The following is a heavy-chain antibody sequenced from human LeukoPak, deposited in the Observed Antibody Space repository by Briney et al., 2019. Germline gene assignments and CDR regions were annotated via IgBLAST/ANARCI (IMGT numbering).Heavy chain of an antibody. CDR1: GYTFTGYY. V-gene: IGHV1-8*02. D-gene: IGHD3-9*01. J-gene: IGHJ3*02. Sequence: GASVKVSCKASGYTFTGYYMHWVRQAPGQGLEWMGWMNPNSGNTGYAQKFQGRVTMTRNTSISTAYMELSSLRSEDTAVYYCARDILTGLDAFDIWGQGTMVTVSS. CDR2: MNPNSGNT. CDR3: ARDILTGLDAFDI.